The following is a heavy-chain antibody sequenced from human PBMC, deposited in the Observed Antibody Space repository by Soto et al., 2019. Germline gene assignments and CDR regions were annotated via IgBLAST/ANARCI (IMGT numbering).Heavy chain of an antibody. CDR2: IYYNGTT. V-gene: IGHV3-53*01. CDR1: GLTVGDNY. J-gene: IGHJ6*02. D-gene: IGHD4-17*01. Sequence: GGSLRLSCAASGLTVGDNYMSWVRQAPGMGVEWVSAIYYNGTTYYADSVKGRFTISRDTSKNTLSLQMDSLRVEDTAVYYCVRPLSSVRNYGKDVWGQGTTVTVSS. CDR3: VRPLSSVRNYGKDV.